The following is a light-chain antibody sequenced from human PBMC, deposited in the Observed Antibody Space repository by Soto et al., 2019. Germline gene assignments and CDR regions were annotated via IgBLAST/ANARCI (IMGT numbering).Light chain of an antibody. CDR3: QYYGSSGT. CDR2: GAS. J-gene: IGKJ1*01. Sequence: EIVLTQSPGTLSLSPGERATLSCRASQSVSSSYLAWYQQKPGQAPRLLILGASSRATGIPDRFSGSGSGTDFTLTISRLEPEDFAVYYCQYYGSSGTFGQGT. V-gene: IGKV3-20*01. CDR1: QSVSSSY.